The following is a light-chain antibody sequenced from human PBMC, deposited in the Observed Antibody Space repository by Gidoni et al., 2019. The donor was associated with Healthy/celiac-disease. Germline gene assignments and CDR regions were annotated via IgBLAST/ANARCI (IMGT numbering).Light chain of an antibody. CDR2: WAS. J-gene: IGKJ3*01. V-gene: IGKV4-1*01. CDR1: QSVLYSSNNKNY. Sequence: ERATINCKSSQSVLYSSNNKNYLAWYQQKPGQPPKLLIYWASTRESGVPDRFSGSGSGTDFTLTISSLQAEDVAVYYCQQYYSTLTFGPGTKVDIK. CDR3: QQYYSTLT.